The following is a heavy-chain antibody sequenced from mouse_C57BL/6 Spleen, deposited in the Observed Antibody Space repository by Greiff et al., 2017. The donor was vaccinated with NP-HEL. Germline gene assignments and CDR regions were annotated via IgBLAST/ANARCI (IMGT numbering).Heavy chain of an antibody. D-gene: IGHD1-1*01. V-gene: IGHV14-1*01. CDR1: GFNIKDYY. J-gene: IGHJ2*01. CDR2: IDPEDGDT. CDR3: TLITPVVAYYFDY. Sequence: VQLQQSGAELVRPGASVKLSCTASGFNIKDYYMHWVKQRPEQGLEWIGRIDPEDGDTEYAPKFQGKATMTADTSSNTAYLQLSSLTSEDTSVYYCTLITPVVAYYFDYWGQGTTLTVSS.